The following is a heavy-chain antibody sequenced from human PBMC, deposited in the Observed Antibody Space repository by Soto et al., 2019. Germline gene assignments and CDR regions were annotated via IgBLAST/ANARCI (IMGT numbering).Heavy chain of an antibody. J-gene: IGHJ4*02. D-gene: IGHD5-18*01. CDR2: IYSSGLT. CDR1: GGSINSGGYY. CDR3: ARVAGAMVNSYFDY. Sequence: QVQLQESGPGLVKPSQTLSLTCTVSGGSINSGGYYWSWIRQHPGKGLEWIGHIYSSGLTFYDPSLTSRVTISVDTSKNQFSLKLTSVTAADPAVYYCARVAGAMVNSYFDYRGKGTLVTVSS. V-gene: IGHV4-31*03.